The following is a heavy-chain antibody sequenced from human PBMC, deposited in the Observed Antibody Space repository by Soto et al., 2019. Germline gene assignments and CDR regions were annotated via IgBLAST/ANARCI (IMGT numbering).Heavy chain of an antibody. CDR1: GFSLSTSGVG. Sequence: SGPTLVNPTQTLTLTCTFSGFSLSTSGVGVGWIRQPPGKALEWLALIYWDDDKRYSPSLKSRLTITKDTSKNQVVLTMTNVDPVDTATYYCATLYSSSWYLQYFQHWGQGTLVTVSS. CDR2: IYWDDDK. J-gene: IGHJ1*01. CDR3: ATLYSSSWYLQYFQH. V-gene: IGHV2-5*02. D-gene: IGHD6-13*01.